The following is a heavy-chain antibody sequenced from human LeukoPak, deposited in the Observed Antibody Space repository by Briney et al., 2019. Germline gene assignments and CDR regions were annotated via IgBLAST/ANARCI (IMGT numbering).Heavy chain of an antibody. CDR2: IYPGESDT. CDR3: ARLHSSSSDPIDY. V-gene: IGHV5-51*01. Sequence: GESLKISCKGSGYSFTSYLIGWVRQMPGKGLEWMGIIYPGESDTRYSPCFQGQVTISADKSISTAYLQWSRLKATDTAMYYCARLHSSSSDPIDYWGQGTLVTVSS. CDR1: GYSFTSYL. D-gene: IGHD6-6*01. J-gene: IGHJ4*02.